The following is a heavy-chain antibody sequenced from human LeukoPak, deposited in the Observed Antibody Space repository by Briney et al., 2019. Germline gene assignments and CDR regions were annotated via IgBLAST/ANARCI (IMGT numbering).Heavy chain of an antibody. CDR3: ARGNIQLSTPFDY. J-gene: IGHJ4*02. V-gene: IGHV1-69*04. CDR2: IIPILGIA. Sequence: SVKVSCKASGDTFSSYAISWVRQAPGQGLEWMGRIIPILGIANYAQKFQGRVTITADKSTSAAYMELSSLRSEDTAVYYRARGNIQLSTPFDYWGQGTLVTVSS. CDR1: GDTFSSYA. D-gene: IGHD5-18*01.